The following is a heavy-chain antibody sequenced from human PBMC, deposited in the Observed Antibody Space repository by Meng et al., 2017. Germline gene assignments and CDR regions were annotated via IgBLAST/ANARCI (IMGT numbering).Heavy chain of an antibody. J-gene: IGHJ4*02. D-gene: IGHD2-21*01. Sequence: SETLSLTCTVSGGSISSSSYYWGWIRQPPGKGLEWIGSIYYSGSTYYNPSLKSRVTISVDTSKNQFSLKLSSVTAADTAVYYCARYAGGNWSYYFDYWGQGTLVTVSS. CDR2: IYYSGST. CDR3: ARYAGGNWSYYFDY. V-gene: IGHV4-39*07. CDR1: GGSISSSSYY.